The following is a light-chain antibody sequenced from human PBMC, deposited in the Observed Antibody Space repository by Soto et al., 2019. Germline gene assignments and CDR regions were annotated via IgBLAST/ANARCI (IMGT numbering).Light chain of an antibody. CDR2: GAS. Sequence: DIQMTQSTSSLSASVGDRVTITCRASQSISNFLNWYQQKPGKAPKLLIYGASTLQSGVPSRFSGGGSGTDFTLTISSLQPEDFATYYCQPTYSTPWYTCVQGTKLEIK. J-gene: IGKJ2*01. CDR1: QSISNF. CDR3: QPTYSTPWYT. V-gene: IGKV1-39*01.